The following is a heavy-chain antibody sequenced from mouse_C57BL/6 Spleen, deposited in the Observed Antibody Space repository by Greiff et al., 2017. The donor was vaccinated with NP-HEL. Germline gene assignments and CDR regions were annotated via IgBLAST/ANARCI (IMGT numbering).Heavy chain of an antibody. CDR1: GYAFSSSW. V-gene: IGHV1-82*01. J-gene: IGHJ4*01. Sequence: VKLMESGPELVKPGASVKISCKASGYAFSSSWMNWVKQRPGKGLEWIGRIYPGDGDTNYNGKFKGKATLTADKSSSTAYMQLSSLTSDDSAVYFCASYYGSSYGYAMDYWGQGTSVTVSS. D-gene: IGHD1-1*01. CDR3: ASYYGSSYGYAMDY. CDR2: IYPGDGDT.